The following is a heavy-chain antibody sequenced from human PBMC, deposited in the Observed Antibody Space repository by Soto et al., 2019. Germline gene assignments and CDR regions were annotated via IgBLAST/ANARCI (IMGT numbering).Heavy chain of an antibody. CDR3: ARGSGXRKELWSRRYYYYGMDV. CDR2: ISHNGNT. CDR1: GGSFSCYY. D-gene: IGHD1-26*01. J-gene: IGHJ6*01. V-gene: IGHV4-34*01. Sequence: PSGTLSLTCAVYGGSFSCYYWSWIRQPPGKGLEWIGEISHNGNTNYNPSLKSRATISADTSKNQFSLKLSSVAAADTAIYFCARGSGXRKELWSRRYYYYGMDVWGQGTTVTVSS.